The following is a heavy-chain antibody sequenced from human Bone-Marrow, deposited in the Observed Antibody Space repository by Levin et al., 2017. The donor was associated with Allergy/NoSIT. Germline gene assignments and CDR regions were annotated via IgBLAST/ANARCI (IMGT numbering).Heavy chain of an antibody. Sequence: GGSLRLSCAASGFTFTTYWMTWARQAPGKGLEWVANIKQDGSETYYVDPVRGRFTISRDNGKNSVYLQMNSLRVDDTAVYYCAREEGWGYHFGMDVWGQGTTVTVSS. CDR1: GFTFTTYW. J-gene: IGHJ6*02. CDR3: AREEGWGYHFGMDV. V-gene: IGHV3-7*01. D-gene: IGHD6-19*01. CDR2: IKQDGSET.